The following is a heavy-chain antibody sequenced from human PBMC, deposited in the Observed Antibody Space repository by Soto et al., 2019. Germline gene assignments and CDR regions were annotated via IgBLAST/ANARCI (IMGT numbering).Heavy chain of an antibody. D-gene: IGHD3-22*01. CDR1: GYTFTSYG. Sequence: GASVKVSCKASGYTFTSYGISWVRQAPGQGLEWMGWISAYNGNTNYAQKLQGRVTMTTDTSTSTAYMELRSLRSDDTAVYYCARVHRPYYYDSSGYDYWGQGTLVTVSS. CDR3: ARVHRPYYYDSSGYDY. V-gene: IGHV1-18*01. CDR2: ISAYNGNT. J-gene: IGHJ4*02.